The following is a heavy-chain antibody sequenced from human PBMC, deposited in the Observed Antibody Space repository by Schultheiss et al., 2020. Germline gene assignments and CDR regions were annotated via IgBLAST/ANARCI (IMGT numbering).Heavy chain of an antibody. CDR2: IWYDGSNK. Sequence: WGSLRLSCAASGFTFSSYGMHWVRQAPGKGLEWVAVIWYDGSNKYYADSVKGRFTISRDNSKNTLYLQMNSLRAEDTAVYFCARDLTVAAPDYLDYWGQGTLVTVSS. CDR3: ARDLTVAAPDYLDY. CDR1: GFTFSSYG. V-gene: IGHV3-33*01. D-gene: IGHD1-26*01. J-gene: IGHJ4*02.